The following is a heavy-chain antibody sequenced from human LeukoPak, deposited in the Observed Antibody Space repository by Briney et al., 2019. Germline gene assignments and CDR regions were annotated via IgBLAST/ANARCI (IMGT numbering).Heavy chain of an antibody. V-gene: IGHV3-23*01. Sequence: PGGSLRLSCAASGFTFSSYAMSWVRQAPGKGLEWISSISGSGTDTYYADSVKGRFTISRDNSKNTLYLQMNSLRAEDTAVYYCAKVGSSSWFDYWGQGTLVTVSS. CDR1: GFTFSSYA. CDR2: ISGSGTDT. J-gene: IGHJ4*02. D-gene: IGHD6-13*01. CDR3: AKVGSSSWFDY.